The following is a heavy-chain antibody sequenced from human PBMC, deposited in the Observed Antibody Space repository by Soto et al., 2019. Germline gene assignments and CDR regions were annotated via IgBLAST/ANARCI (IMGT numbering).Heavy chain of an antibody. V-gene: IGHV3-23*01. Sequence: GGSLRLSCAASGFTFSNFAMIWVRQAPGKGLEWVSAISGSGTSTYDADSVKGRFSISRDNSKNTLYLQMNSLRAEDTAVYYCAKDRKRGSGWYWAYWGQGTLVTVSS. CDR1: GFTFSNFA. J-gene: IGHJ4*02. D-gene: IGHD6-19*01. CDR3: AKDRKRGSGWYWAY. CDR2: ISGSGTST.